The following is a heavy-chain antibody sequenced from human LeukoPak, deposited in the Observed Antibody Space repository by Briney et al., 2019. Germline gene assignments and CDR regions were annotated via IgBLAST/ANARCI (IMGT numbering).Heavy chain of an antibody. Sequence: SQTLSLTCTVSGGSISIGGYYWSWIRQHPGKGLEWIGYIYYSGSTYYNPSLKSRVTISVDTSKNQFSLKLSSVTAADTAVYYCARVLSGYYDSSGYYQPWGQGTLVTVSS. V-gene: IGHV4-31*03. CDR1: GGSISIGGYY. D-gene: IGHD3-22*01. J-gene: IGHJ5*02. CDR3: ARVLSGYYDSSGYYQP. CDR2: IYYSGST.